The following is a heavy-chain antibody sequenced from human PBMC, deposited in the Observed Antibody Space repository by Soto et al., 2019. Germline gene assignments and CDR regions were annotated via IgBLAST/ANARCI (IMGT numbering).Heavy chain of an antibody. J-gene: IGHJ3*01. CDR1: GFTSSDHY. V-gene: IGHV3-72*01. Sequence: EVQLVESGGGLVQPGGSLRLSCAASGFTSSDHYMDWVRQAPGKGLEWVGCSRSKTHSYTTSYAASVEGRFTISRDESKNSLYLQMNSLKTEDTAVYFCARDHFCSSTNCVRGFDLWGQGTMVTVSS. CDR3: ARDHFCSSTNCVRGFDL. D-gene: IGHD2-2*01. CDR2: SRSKTHSYTT.